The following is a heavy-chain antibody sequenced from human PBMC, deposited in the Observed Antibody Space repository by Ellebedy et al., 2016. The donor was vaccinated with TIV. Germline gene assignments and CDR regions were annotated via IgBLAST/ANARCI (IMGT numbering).Heavy chain of an antibody. Sequence: MPSETLSLTCTVSGDSVNSADYYWSWIRQPPGKGLEWIGYIYYSGTTNFNPSLRSRVTMSLDTSKNQFSLNLRSVTAADTAVYFCAREPGRNYDFSTALYMSADAFDMWGQGTMVTVSS. CDR3: AREPGRNYDFSTALYMSADAFDM. V-gene: IGHV4-61*08. J-gene: IGHJ3*02. CDR1: GDSVNSADYY. D-gene: IGHD3-3*01. CDR2: IYYSGTT.